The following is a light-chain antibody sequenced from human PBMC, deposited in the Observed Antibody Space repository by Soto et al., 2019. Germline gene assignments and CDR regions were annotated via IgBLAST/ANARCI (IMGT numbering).Light chain of an antibody. Sequence: QPVLTQPPSVSEAPSQRVTISCSGNSSNIGNNGVYWYQHLPGTAPKLLIQTNNERPSGVPDRFSGSKSGTSVSRAISGLRSEDEATYDCAAWEVSLNGQVFGGGTKLTVL. CDR1: SSNIGNNG. V-gene: IGLV1-47*01. CDR2: TNN. J-gene: IGLJ3*02. CDR3: AAWEVSLNGQV.